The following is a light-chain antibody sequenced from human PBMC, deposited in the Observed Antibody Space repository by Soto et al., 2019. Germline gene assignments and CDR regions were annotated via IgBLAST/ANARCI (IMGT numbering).Light chain of an antibody. V-gene: IGKV3-15*01. CDR1: RTVTIN. Sequence: ETVMTQSPVILSVSPGYTATLSCSASRTVTINLAWYQQKPGQSPRLLIYGASNRATGVPARFSGSGSGTDFTLTISSLQSEDLAIYFCQQYNDWPQTFGQGTRVEIK. CDR3: QQYNDWPQT. J-gene: IGKJ1*01. CDR2: GAS.